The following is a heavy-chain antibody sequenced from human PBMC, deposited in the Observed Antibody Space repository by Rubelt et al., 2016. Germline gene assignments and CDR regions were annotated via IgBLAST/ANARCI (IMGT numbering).Heavy chain of an antibody. CDR3: ARGGSSWLV. D-gene: IGHD6-13*01. V-gene: IGHV4-34*11. CDR1: GGSFSGYY. J-gene: IGHJ4*02. Sequence: QVQLQQWGAGLLKPSETLSLTCAVYGGSFSGYYWSWIRQPPGKGLEWIGYIYYSGGTNYNPSLKSRVTISVETSKNQFYLKLSSVTAADTAVYYWARGGSSWLVWGQGTLVTVSS. CDR2: IYYSGGT.